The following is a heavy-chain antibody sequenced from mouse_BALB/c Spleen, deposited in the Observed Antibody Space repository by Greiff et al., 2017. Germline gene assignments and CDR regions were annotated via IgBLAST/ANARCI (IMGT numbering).Heavy chain of an antibody. J-gene: IGHJ2*01. CDR1: GFTFSDYY. Sequence: VQLKQSGGGLVKPGGSLKLSCAASGFTFSDYYMYWVRQTPEKRLEWVATISDGGSYTYYPDSVKGRFTISRDNAKNNLYLQMSSLKSEDTAMYYCAREAYYGLDYWGQGTTLTVSS. D-gene: IGHD1-1*01. CDR3: AREAYYGLDY. V-gene: IGHV5-4*02. CDR2: ISDGGSYT.